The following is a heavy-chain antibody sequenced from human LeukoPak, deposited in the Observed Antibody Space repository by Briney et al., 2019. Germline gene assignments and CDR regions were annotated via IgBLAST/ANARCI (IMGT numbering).Heavy chain of an antibody. Sequence: GGSLRLSFAASGFTFSSYAMSWVRQAPGKGLEWVSGISGSGGSTYYADSVKGRFTISRDNSKSTLYLQMNSLRAEDTAVYYCAKDGHSSGSSFDYWGQGTLVTVSS. J-gene: IGHJ4*02. CDR1: GFTFSSYA. CDR2: ISGSGGST. V-gene: IGHV3-23*01. CDR3: AKDGHSSGSSFDY. D-gene: IGHD6-19*01.